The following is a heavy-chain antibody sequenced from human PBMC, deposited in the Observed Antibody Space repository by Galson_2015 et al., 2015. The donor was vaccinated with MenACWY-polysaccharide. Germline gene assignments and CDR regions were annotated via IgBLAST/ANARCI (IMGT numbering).Heavy chain of an antibody. J-gene: IGHJ4*02. D-gene: IGHD1-26*01. Sequence: SLRLSCAASGFTFSSYSMNWVRQAPGKGLEWVSYICSGGTIYYADSVKGRFTISRDNAKNSLYLQMNSLRDDDTAVYYCARVLKGLVGATPDYWGQGTLVTVSS. CDR3: ARVLKGLVGATPDY. V-gene: IGHV3-48*02. CDR1: GFTFSSYS. CDR2: ICSGGTI.